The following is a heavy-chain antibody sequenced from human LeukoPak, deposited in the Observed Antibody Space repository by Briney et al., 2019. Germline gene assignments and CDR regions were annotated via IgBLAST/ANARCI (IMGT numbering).Heavy chain of an antibody. J-gene: IGHJ4*02. CDR1: GYTFTSYG. D-gene: IGHD6-13*01. Sequence: ASVKVSCKASGYTFTSYGISWVRQAPGQGLEWMGWINPNSGGTNYAQKFQGWVTMTRDTSISTAYMELSRLRSDDTAVYYCARVDRRGSSSCLRYWGQGTLVTVSS. CDR2: INPNSGGT. V-gene: IGHV1-2*04. CDR3: ARVDRRGSSSCLRY.